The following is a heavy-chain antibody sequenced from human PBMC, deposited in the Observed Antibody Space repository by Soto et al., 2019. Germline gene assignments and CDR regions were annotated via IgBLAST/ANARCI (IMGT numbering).Heavy chain of an antibody. D-gene: IGHD4-17*01. J-gene: IGHJ4*02. CDR3: ARRRRTVTIAGSYYDY. V-gene: IGHV4-59*08. CDR1: GGSISSYY. CDR2: IYYSGST. Sequence: SETLSLTCTVSGGSISSYYWSWIRQPPGKGLEWIGYIYYSGSTNYNPSLKSRVTISVDTSKNQFSLKLSSVTAADTAVYYCARRRRTVTIAGSYYDYSEQGTQVIVAS.